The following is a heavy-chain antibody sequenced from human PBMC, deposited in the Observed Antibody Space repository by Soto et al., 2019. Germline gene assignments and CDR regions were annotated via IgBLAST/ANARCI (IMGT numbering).Heavy chain of an antibody. V-gene: IGHV4-31*03. Sequence: VQLQESGPGLVKPSQTLSLTCTVSGGSISTGGYYWTWIRQHPGKGLEWIGYIYYSGSTYYNPSLKSRVTISVDTSKNQFSLKLRSVTAADTAVYYCARGLSVTLFDNWGQGTLVTVSS. CDR3: ARGLSVTLFDN. CDR1: GGSISTGGYY. D-gene: IGHD4-17*01. J-gene: IGHJ4*02. CDR2: IYYSGST.